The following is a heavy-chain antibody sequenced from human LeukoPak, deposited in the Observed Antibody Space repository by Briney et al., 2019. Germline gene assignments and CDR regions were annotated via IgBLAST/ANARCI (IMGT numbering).Heavy chain of an antibody. J-gene: IGHJ5*02. CDR1: GYTFTNYD. Sequence: EASVKVSCKTSGYTFTNYDINWVRQATGQGLEWMGWMNPNGGHTGYAQKFQGRVTMTRDTSINTAYMELHNLRSDDTAVYYCARGCNGVSCYSGSNWLDTWGLGTLVTASS. V-gene: IGHV1-8*01. CDR2: MNPNGGHT. D-gene: IGHD2-15*01. CDR3: ARGCNGVSCYSGSNWLDT.